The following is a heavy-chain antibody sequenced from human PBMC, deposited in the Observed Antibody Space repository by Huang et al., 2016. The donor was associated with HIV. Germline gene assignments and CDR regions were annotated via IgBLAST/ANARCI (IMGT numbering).Heavy chain of an antibody. CDR3: VRLLDHTGDY. CDR1: GFTFNSYW. CDR2: IKTDGREK. J-gene: IGHJ4*02. Sequence: EVQLVESGGGLVQPGGSLRLSCAASGFTFNSYWMSWVRQAPGKGLECVAGIKTDGREKSYVDSVKGRFTISRDNAKNSLYLQMNGLRAEDTAVYYCVRLLDHTGDYWGQGTLVTVSS. D-gene: IGHD1-26*01. V-gene: IGHV3-7*01.